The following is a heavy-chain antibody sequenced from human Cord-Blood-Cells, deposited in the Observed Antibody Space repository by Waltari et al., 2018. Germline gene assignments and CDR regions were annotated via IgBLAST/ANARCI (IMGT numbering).Heavy chain of an antibody. Sequence: QVQLVESGGGVVQPGRSLRLSCAASGYTFRSYAMHRVRQAPGKGLEWVAVISYDGSNKYYADSVKGRFTISRDNSKNTLYLQMNSLRAEDTAVYYCARGITVYDAFDIWGQGTMVTVSS. D-gene: IGHD4-4*01. J-gene: IGHJ3*02. CDR1: GYTFRSYA. CDR3: ARGITVYDAFDI. V-gene: IGHV3-30-3*01. CDR2: ISYDGSNK.